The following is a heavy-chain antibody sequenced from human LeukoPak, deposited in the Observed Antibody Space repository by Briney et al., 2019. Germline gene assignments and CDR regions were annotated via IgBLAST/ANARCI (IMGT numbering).Heavy chain of an antibody. V-gene: IGHV4-4*08. CDR2: IHNSGST. CDR1: GGSISTYF. Sequence: PSETLSLTCTVSGGSISTYFWSWIRQPPGKGLEWIGHIHNSGSTNYNPSLKSRVTISVDTSKNQFSLKLSSVTAADTAVYYCAREGGPYRPLDYSGQGTLVTASS. J-gene: IGHJ4*02. CDR3: AREGGPYRPLDY.